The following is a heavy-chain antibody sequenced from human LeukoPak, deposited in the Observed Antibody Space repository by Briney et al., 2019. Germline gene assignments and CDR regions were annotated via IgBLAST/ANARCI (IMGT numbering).Heavy chain of an antibody. CDR3: VRFALTSSLDH. V-gene: IGHV5-51*01. CDR2: IYPGYSDA. CDR1: GYKLTNNR. D-gene: IGHD6-13*01. Sequence: GESLKISCKISGYKLTNNRIGWVRQVPGKGLEWMGLIYPGYSDAKYSPSFQGQVTLSVDASIGTAYLQLSGLRASDTAIYYCVRFALTSSLDHWGQGTLVTVSS. J-gene: IGHJ5*02.